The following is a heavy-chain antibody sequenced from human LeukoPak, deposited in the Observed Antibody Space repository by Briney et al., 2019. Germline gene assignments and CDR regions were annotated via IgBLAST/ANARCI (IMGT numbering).Heavy chain of an antibody. Sequence: PGGSLRLSCAASGFTFSSYAMSWVHQAPGKGLEWVSAISGSGGSTYYADSVKGRFTISRDNSKNTLYLQMNSLRAEDTAVYYCANAYDFWSGYPRNNNWGQGTLVTVSS. V-gene: IGHV3-23*01. CDR2: ISGSGGST. CDR3: ANAYDFWSGYPRNNN. D-gene: IGHD3-3*01. J-gene: IGHJ4*02. CDR1: GFTFSSYA.